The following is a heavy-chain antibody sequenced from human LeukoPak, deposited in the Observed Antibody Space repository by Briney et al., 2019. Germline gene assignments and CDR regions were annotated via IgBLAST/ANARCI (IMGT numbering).Heavy chain of an antibody. CDR2: ISYDGNNK. D-gene: IGHD3-22*01. CDR1: GFTFSSYA. V-gene: IGHV3-30*01. J-gene: IGHJ5*02. CDR3: AREDHYYDSSGYYYFNWFDP. Sequence: GRSLRLSCAASGFTFSSYAMHWVRQAPGKGLEWVAVISYDGNNKYYADSVKGRFTISRDSSKNTLYLQMNSLRAEDTAVYYCAREDHYYDSSGYYYFNWFDPWGQGTLVTVSS.